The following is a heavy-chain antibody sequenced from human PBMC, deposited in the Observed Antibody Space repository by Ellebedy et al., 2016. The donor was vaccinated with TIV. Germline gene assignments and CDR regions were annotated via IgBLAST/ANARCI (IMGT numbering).Heavy chain of an antibody. J-gene: IGHJ4*02. CDR3: ARESVRYFDWDY. CDR2: INTDGSST. CDR1: GFTLSGYW. D-gene: IGHD3-9*01. V-gene: IGHV3-74*01. Sequence: HTGGSLRLSCVASGFTLSGYWMHWVRQVPGKGLVWLARINTDGSSTSYVDSVEGRFTISRDNAKKTLYLEMSGLRSDETAVYYCARESVRYFDWDYWGQGTLVAV.